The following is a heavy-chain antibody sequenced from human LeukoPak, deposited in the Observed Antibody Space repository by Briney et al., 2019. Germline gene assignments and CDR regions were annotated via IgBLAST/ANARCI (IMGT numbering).Heavy chain of an antibody. CDR3: AREAAAGGGYFDL. CDR1: GFTFSSYA. Sequence: PERSLRLSCAASGFTFSSYAMHWVRQAPGKGLEWVAVISYDGSNKYYADSVKGRFTISRDNSKNTLYLQMNSLRAEDTAVYYCAREAAAGGGYFDLRGRGTLVTVSS. V-gene: IGHV3-30*04. CDR2: ISYDGSNK. J-gene: IGHJ2*01. D-gene: IGHD6-13*01.